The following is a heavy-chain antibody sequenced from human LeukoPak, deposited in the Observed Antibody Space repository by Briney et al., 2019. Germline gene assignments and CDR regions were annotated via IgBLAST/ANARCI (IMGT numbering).Heavy chain of an antibody. CDR3: ARGMVGFEELYLDY. D-gene: IGHD3-10*01. V-gene: IGHV4-59*01. CDR1: GGSISSYY. Sequence: SETLSLTCTVSGGSISSYYWSWIRQPPGEGREGSGYIYYSGGTNYNPSLKGPVSISVATSKNQFSLKLSSVTAADAAVYYCARGMVGFEELYLDYWGQGTLVTVSS. J-gene: IGHJ4*02. CDR2: IYYSGGT.